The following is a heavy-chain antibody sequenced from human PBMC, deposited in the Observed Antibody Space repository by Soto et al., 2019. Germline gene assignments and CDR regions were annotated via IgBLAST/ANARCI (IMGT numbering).Heavy chain of an antibody. CDR2: ISSSSSYI. D-gene: IGHD2-2*01. CDR1: GFTFSSYI. V-gene: IGHV3-21*01. Sequence: GGSLRLSCAASGFTFSSYIMNWVRQAPGKGLEWVSSISSSSSYIYYADSVKGRFTISRDNAKNSLYLQMNSLRAEDTAVYYCARARGSSRYYYYGMDVWGQGTTVAVYS. CDR3: ARARGSSRYYYYGMDV. J-gene: IGHJ6*02.